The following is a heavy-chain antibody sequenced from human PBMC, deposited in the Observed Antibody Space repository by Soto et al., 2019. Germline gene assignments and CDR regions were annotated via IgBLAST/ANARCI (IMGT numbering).Heavy chain of an antibody. Sequence: PGGSLRLSCAASGFTFSSYDMHWVRQATGKGLVCVSAICIAGDTYYPGFVKGRFTISRENAKNFLYLQMNSLRAEDTAVYYCARRVRGGWFDPWGQGTLVTVSS. CDR3: ARRVRGGWFDP. D-gene: IGHD3-10*01. CDR2: ICIAGDT. V-gene: IGHV3-13*01. CDR1: GFTFSSYD. J-gene: IGHJ5*02.